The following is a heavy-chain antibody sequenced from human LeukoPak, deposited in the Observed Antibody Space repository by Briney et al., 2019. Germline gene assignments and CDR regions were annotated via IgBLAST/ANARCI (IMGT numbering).Heavy chain of an antibody. Sequence: SETLSLTCSGSGASLTIYYWNWIRQPAGKGLEWIGRYASGTTTHNPSLKSQFTMSVDTSKKQVSLKLTSVTAADTAVYYCATGDHSFDNWGQGTLVSVTP. D-gene: IGHD7-27*01. J-gene: IGHJ4*02. CDR3: ATGDHSFDN. CDR1: GASLTIYY. CDR2: YASGTT. V-gene: IGHV4-4*07.